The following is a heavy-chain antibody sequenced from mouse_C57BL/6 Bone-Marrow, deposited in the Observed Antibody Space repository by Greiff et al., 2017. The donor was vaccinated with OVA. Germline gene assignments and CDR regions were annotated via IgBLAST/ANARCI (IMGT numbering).Heavy chain of an antibody. V-gene: IGHV2-9-1*01. CDR3: ARNWDDYGSSHWYFDV. D-gene: IGHD1-1*01. CDR2: IWTGGGT. Sequence: VMLVESGPGLVAPSQSLSITCTVSGFSLTSYAISWVRQPPGKGLEWLGVIWTGGGTNYNSALKSRLSISKDNSKSQIFLKMNSLQTDNTARYYCARNWDDYGSSHWYFDVWGTGTTVTVSS. J-gene: IGHJ1*03. CDR1: GFSLTSYA.